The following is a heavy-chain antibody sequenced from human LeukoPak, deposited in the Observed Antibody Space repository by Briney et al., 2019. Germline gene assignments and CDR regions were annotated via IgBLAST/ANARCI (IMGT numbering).Heavy chain of an antibody. CDR2: ISATGGGT. Sequence: GGSLRLSCAAPGLIFSSYAMSWVRQAPGKGLEWVSSISATGGGTHYADTVKGRFTISRDNSKNTLYLQMNSLRAEDTAVYYCAKDGPRDVWGQGTTVTVSS. CDR1: GLIFSSYA. CDR3: AKDGPRDV. J-gene: IGHJ6*02. V-gene: IGHV3-23*01.